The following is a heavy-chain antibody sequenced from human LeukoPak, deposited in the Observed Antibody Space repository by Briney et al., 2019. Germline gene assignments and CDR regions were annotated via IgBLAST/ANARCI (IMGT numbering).Heavy chain of an antibody. CDR2: INPNSGGT. Sequence: ASVKVSCKASGYTFTDYHMHWVRQAPGQGLEWMGWINPNSGGTNYAQKFQGRVTMTRDTSISTAYMELSRLRSDDTAVYYCARGRGGYDVLYYYYYYMDVWDKGTTVTVSS. CDR1: GYTFTDYH. V-gene: IGHV1-2*02. CDR3: ARGRGGYDVLYYYYYYMDV. J-gene: IGHJ6*03. D-gene: IGHD5-12*01.